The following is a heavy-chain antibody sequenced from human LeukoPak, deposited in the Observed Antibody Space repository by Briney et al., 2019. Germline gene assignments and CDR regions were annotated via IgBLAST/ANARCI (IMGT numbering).Heavy chain of an antibody. CDR3: AKRPDCSTTNCFRFEY. V-gene: IGHV3-23*01. D-gene: IGHD2-2*01. J-gene: IGHJ4*02. CDR1: GFTFRTYA. CDR2: ISGDGGST. Sequence: GGSLRLSCAGSGFTFRTYAMSWVRQAPGQGLEWVSSISGDGGSTYYAESVKGRFTISRDNSKNTLYLQMNSLRAEDTAVYYCAKRPDCSTTNCFRFEYWGQGTLVTVSS.